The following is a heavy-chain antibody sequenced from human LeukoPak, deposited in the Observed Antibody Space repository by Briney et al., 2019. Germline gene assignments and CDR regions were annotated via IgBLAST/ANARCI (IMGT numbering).Heavy chain of an antibody. V-gene: IGHV1-69*06. CDR3: ARPLPGGGFGELND. D-gene: IGHD3-10*01. Sequence: SVKLSCKASGGTFSSYAISWVRQAPGQGLEWMGGIIPIFGTANYAQKFQGRVTITEDKSTSTAYMELSSLRSEDTAVYYCARPLPGGGFGELNDWGQGTLVTVSS. J-gene: IGHJ4*02. CDR1: GGTFSSYA. CDR2: IIPIFGTA.